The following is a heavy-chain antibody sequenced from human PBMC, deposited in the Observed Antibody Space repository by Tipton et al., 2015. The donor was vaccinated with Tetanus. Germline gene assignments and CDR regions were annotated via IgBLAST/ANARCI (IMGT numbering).Heavy chain of an antibody. CDR2: VYYDGSP. CDR3: ARQAENWFDP. J-gene: IGHJ5*02. Sequence: LRLSCTVSDDSMSSGTSYWGRVRQPPGKALEWLGTVYYDGSPYYNSSLKSRLTISVDTSKRQFFLRLTSVTAADTAVYYCARQAENWFDPWGQGTLVTVSS. V-gene: IGHV4-39*01. CDR1: DDSMSSGTSY.